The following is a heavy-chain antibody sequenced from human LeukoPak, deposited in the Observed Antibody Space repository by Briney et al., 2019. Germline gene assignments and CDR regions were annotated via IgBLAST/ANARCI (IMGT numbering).Heavy chain of an antibody. J-gene: IGHJ4*02. CDR3: AKTNGYYDY. CDR1: GFTFSNFG. D-gene: IGHD3-22*01. V-gene: IGHV3-23*01. CDR2: ISGGGDTT. Sequence: PGGSLRLSCAASGFTFSNFGMSWVRQAPGGGREWVSGISGGGDTTYYAESVKGRFTISRDNSKNTLFLQMNSLSAEDTAVYYCAKTNGYYDYWGQGTLVAVSS.